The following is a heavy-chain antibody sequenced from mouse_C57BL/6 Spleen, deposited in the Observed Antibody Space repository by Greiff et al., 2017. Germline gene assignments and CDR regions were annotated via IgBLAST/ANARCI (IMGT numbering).Heavy chain of an antibody. D-gene: IGHD4-1*01. Sequence: QVQLQQPGAELVKPGASVKKSCKASGYTFTSNRITWVKQRPVQGLAWIGDIYSGCGSTNYNKKFKSKATLTVDTSTSTAYVQLSSLTSEDSAIYYGASGLGPYYWGQGTTLTVSS. CDR1: GYTFTSNR. J-gene: IGHJ2*01. CDR2: IYSGCGST. V-gene: IGHV1-55*01. CDR3: ASGLGPYY.